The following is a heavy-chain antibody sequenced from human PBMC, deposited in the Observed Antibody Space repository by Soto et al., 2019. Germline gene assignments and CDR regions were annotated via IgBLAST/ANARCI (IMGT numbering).Heavy chain of an antibody. CDR2: ISGSGGST. V-gene: IGHV3-23*01. CDR3: AKSGWGVVVPTVNWYFDL. Sequence: GGPLIHSCGASGFTFSSHAMSWVRKAPGKGLEWVSAISGSGGSTYYADSVEGRFTISRDNSKNTLYLQMNSLRAEDTAVYYCAKSGWGVVVPTVNWYFDLWGRGTLVTVPS. CDR1: GFTFSSHA. J-gene: IGHJ2*01. D-gene: IGHD2-21*01.